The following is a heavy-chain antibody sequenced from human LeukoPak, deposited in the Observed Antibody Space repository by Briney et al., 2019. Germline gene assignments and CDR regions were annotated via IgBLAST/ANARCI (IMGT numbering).Heavy chain of an antibody. CDR1: GFTFSSYA. Sequence: PGGSLRLSCAASGFTFSSYAMTWVRQAPGKGLEWVSAISGSGGSTYYADSVKGRFTISRDNSKNTLYLQMSSLRAEDTALYYCAKYNSDWYDDYWGRGTLVTVSS. CDR3: AKYNSDWYDDY. D-gene: IGHD6-19*01. J-gene: IGHJ4*02. V-gene: IGHV3-23*01. CDR2: ISGSGGST.